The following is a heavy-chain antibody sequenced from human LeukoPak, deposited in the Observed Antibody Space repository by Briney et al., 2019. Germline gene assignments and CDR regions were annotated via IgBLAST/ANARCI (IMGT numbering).Heavy chain of an antibody. CDR1: GGSISSYY. V-gene: IGHV4-59*01. J-gene: IGHJ4*02. D-gene: IGHD6-6*01. CDR2: IYYSGST. Sequence: NPSETLSLTCTVSGGSISSYYWSWIRQPPGKGLEWIGYIYYSGSTNYNPSLKSRVTISVDTSKNQLSLRLTSVTAADTAVYYCARVDYTTSSPYLLPDSWGQGTLVTVSS. CDR3: ARVDYTTSSPYLLPDS.